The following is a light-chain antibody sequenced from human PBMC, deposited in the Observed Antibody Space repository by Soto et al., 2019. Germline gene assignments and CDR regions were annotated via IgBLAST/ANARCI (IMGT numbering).Light chain of an antibody. CDR3: LQHNSYPIT. V-gene: IGKV1-13*02. CDR1: QGISSA. CDR2: DAS. J-gene: IGKJ5*01. Sequence: AIQLTQSPSSLSASVGDRVTITCRASQGISSALAWYQQKPGKAPKLLIYDASSLESGVPLRFSGGGSGTEFTLTISSLQPEDFATYYCLQHNSYPITFGQGTRLEIK.